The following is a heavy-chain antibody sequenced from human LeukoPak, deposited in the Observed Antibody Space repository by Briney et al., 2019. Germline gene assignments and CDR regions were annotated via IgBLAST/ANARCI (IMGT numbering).Heavy chain of an antibody. J-gene: IGHJ6*02. V-gene: IGHV1-69*04. D-gene: IGHD3-9*01. CDR1: GGTFSSYA. CDR2: IIPILCIA. CDR3: ARGGHELRYFDWLFSYGMDV. Sequence: ASVTVSCKASGGTFSSYAISWVRQAPGQGLEWMGRIIPILCIANYAQKFQGRVTITADKSTSTAYMELSSLRSEDTAVYYCARGGHELRYFDWLFSYGMDVWGQGTTVTVSS.